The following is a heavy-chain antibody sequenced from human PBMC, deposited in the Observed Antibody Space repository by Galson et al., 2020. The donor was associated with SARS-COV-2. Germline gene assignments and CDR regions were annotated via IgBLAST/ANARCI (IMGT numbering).Heavy chain of an antibody. V-gene: IGHV1-69*13. D-gene: IGHD4-17*01. CDR3: ARETNGDYFYYVDY. CDR1: GGTFSSYA. CDR2: IIPIFGTA. Sequence: SVKVSCKASGGTFSSYAISWVRQAPGQGLEWMGGIIPIFGTANYAQKFQGRVTITADESTSTAYLELSSLRSEDTAVYYCARETNGDYFYYVDYWGQGTLVTVSS. J-gene: IGHJ4*02.